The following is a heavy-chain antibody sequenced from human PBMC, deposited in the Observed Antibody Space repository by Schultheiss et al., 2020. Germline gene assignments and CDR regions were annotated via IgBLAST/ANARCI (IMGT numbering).Heavy chain of an antibody. CDR1: GGSISSGAFY. V-gene: IGHV4-31*03. CDR2: IFYSGST. Sequence: SETLSLTCTVSGGSISSGAFYWSWIRQHPGKGLEWIGYIFYSGSTYYNPSLKSRVTISVDTSKNQFSLKLSSVTAADTAVYYCASTRGYYYYYYGMDVWGQGTTVTVSS. D-gene: IGHD1-1*01. J-gene: IGHJ6*02. CDR3: ASTRGYYYYYYGMDV.